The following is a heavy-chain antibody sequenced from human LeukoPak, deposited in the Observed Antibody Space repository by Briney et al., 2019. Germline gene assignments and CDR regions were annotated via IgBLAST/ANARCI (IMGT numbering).Heavy chain of an antibody. Sequence: PGGSRRLSGAASGFTFSSYAMSWFRQAPGKGLEWVSAISGSGGSTYYADSVKGRFTISRGNSKNTLYLQMNSLRAEDTAVYYCAKDHENFCWFDPWGQGTLVTVSS. CDR1: GFTFSSYA. CDR3: AKDHENFCWFDP. J-gene: IGHJ5*02. V-gene: IGHV3-23*01. CDR2: ISGSGGST.